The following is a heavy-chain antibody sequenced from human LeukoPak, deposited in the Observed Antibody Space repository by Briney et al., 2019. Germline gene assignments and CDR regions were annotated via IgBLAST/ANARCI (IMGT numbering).Heavy chain of an antibody. CDR3: ARDRLVRGVTGYFDY. CDR2: INPSGGST. Sequence: ASVKVSCKASGYTFTSYYMHWVRQAPGQGLEWMGIINPSGGSTSYAQKFQGRVTMTRDTSTSTVYMELSSLRSEDTAVYYCARDRLVRGVTGYFDYWGQGTLVTVSS. D-gene: IGHD3-10*01. CDR1: GYTFTSYY. J-gene: IGHJ4*02. V-gene: IGHV1-46*01.